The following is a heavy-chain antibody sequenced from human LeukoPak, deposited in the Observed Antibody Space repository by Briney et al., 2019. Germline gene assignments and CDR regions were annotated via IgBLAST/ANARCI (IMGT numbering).Heavy chain of an antibody. J-gene: IGHJ4*02. Sequence: GGSLRLSCAASGFTFSSYAMSWARQAPGKGLEWVSAISGSGGSTYYADSVKGRFTISRDNSKNTLYLQMNSLRAEDTAVYYCAKDLDYYDSSLGFDYWGQGTLVTVSS. CDR2: ISGSGGST. V-gene: IGHV3-23*01. D-gene: IGHD3-22*01. CDR1: GFTFSSYA. CDR3: AKDLDYYDSSLGFDY.